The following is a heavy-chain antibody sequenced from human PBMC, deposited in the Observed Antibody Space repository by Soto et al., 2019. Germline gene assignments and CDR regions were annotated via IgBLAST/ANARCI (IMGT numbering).Heavy chain of an antibody. CDR1: GYIFPSST. V-gene: IGHV1-18*01. D-gene: IGHD4-17*01. CDR2: ISAYNGNI. Sequence: QVQLVQSGAEVKKPGASVKVSCKAPGYIFPSSTISWVRQAPGQGLEWMGWISAYNGNIKDAQKFQGRFTMTTDTSTRPAYMELRSLTSDDTAMYYCAIANYGDNDYWGQGTLVTVSS. CDR3: AIANYGDNDY. J-gene: IGHJ4*02.